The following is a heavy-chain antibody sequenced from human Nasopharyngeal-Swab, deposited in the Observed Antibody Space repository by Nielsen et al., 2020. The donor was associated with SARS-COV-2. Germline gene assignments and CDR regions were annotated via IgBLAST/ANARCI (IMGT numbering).Heavy chain of an antibody. Sequence: LSLTCAASGFTFSSYWMSWVRQAPGKGLEWVANIKQDGSEKYYVDSVKGRFTISRDNAKNSLYPQMNSLRAEDTAVYYCARDRDYAGAFDIWGQGTMVTVSS. CDR3: ARDRDYAGAFDI. D-gene: IGHD2-2*01. CDR2: IKQDGSEK. CDR1: GFTFSSYW. V-gene: IGHV3-7*01. J-gene: IGHJ3*02.